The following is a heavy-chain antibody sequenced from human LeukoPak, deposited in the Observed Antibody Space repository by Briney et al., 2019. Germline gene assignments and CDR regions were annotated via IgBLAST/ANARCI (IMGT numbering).Heavy chain of an antibody. CDR1: GGTFSSYA. J-gene: IGHJ4*02. CDR3: ASHYYDSSGSHHYFDY. V-gene: IGHV1-69*04. D-gene: IGHD3-22*01. Sequence: ASVKVSCKASGGTFSSYAIRWVRQAPGQGLEWMGRIIPILGIANYAQKFQGRVTITADKSTSTAYMELSSLRSEDTAVYYCASHYYDSSGSHHYFDYWGQGTLVTVSS. CDR2: IIPILGIA.